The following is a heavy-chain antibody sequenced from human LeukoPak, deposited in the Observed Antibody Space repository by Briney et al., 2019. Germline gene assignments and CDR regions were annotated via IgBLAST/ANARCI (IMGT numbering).Heavy chain of an antibody. D-gene: IGHD3-16*01. CDR1: GNTFSSPG. J-gene: IGHJ1*01. Sequence: RASVTVSCKASGNTFSSPGITWVRQAPGQGLEWMGWISSRSGNTKYAPKVQGRVTMATDTITSTAYMELRSLRSDDTAVYYCASGGGESSEYFKHWGQGTLIIVSS. V-gene: IGHV1-18*01. CDR2: ISSRSGNT. CDR3: ASGGGESSEYFKH.